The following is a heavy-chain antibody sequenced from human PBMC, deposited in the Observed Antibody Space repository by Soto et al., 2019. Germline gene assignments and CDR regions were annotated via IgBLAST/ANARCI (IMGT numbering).Heavy chain of an antibody. CDR3: AGEYYYDSSGYYRQIKSLDY. CDR2: ISYDGSNK. J-gene: IGHJ4*02. D-gene: IGHD3-22*01. Sequence: GGSLRLSCAASGFTFSSYGMHWVRQAPGKGLEWVAVISYDGSNKYYADSVKGRFTISRDNSKNTLYLQMNSLRAEDTAVYYCAGEYYYDSSGYYRQIKSLDYWGQGTLVTVSS. CDR1: GFTFSSYG. V-gene: IGHV3-30*03.